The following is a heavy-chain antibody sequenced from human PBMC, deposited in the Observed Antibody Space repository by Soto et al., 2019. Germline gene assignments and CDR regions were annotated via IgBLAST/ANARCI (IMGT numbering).Heavy chain of an antibody. Sequence: GGSLRLSCADSGFTFSTYALSWVRQAPGKGLEWVSAINERGGSTYYADSVKGRFTISRDNSKNTLYLQMKSLRAEDAALYYCAKDKSGTTAFDIWGQGTMVTVSS. J-gene: IGHJ3*02. CDR3: AKDKSGTTAFDI. CDR1: GFTFSTYA. D-gene: IGHD1-1*01. V-gene: IGHV3-23*01. CDR2: INERGGST.